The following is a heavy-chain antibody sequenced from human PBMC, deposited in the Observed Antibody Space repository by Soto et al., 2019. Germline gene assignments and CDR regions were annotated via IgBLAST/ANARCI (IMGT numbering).Heavy chain of an antibody. Sequence: QVQLVESGGGVVQPGRSLRLSCAASEFTFSTYAMHWVRQAPGKGLEWVAVTSHDGSTKFYADSVKGRFTISRDYSKNTLYLQMNSLRAEDTAGYYCAKDWTVHGSGIYFASNWFDPWGQGTLVTVSS. CDR2: TSHDGSTK. CDR1: EFTFSTYA. D-gene: IGHD3-10*01. CDR3: AKDWTVHGSGIYFASNWFDP. J-gene: IGHJ5*02. V-gene: IGHV3-30*18.